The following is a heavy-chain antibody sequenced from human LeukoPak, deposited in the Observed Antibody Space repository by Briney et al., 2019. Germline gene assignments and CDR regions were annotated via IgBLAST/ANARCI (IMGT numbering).Heavy chain of an antibody. D-gene: IGHD6-13*01. CDR2: ISGSGGST. Sequence: GGSLRLSCAASGFTFSSYAMSWVRQAPGKGLEWVSAISGSGGSTYYADSVKGRFTISRDNSKNTLYLQMNSLRAGDTAVYYCAKDSYSSSWYSDYWGQGTLVTVSS. CDR3: AKDSYSSSWYSDY. J-gene: IGHJ4*02. CDR1: GFTFSSYA. V-gene: IGHV3-23*01.